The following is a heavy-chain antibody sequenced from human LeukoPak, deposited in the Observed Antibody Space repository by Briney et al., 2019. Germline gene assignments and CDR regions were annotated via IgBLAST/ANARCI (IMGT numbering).Heavy chain of an antibody. CDR1: GYSISSGYY. Sequence: SETLSLTCTVSGYSISSGYYWGWIRQPPGKGLEWIGSIYHSGSTYYNPSLKSRVTISVDTSKNQFYLKLSSVTAADTAVYYCARRSGSYYGGIDYWGQGTLVTVSS. J-gene: IGHJ4*02. CDR2: IYHSGST. D-gene: IGHD1-26*01. V-gene: IGHV4-38-2*02. CDR3: ARRSGSYYGGIDY.